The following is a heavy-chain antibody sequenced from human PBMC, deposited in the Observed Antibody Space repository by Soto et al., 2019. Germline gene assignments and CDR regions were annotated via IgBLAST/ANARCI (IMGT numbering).Heavy chain of an antibody. CDR3: AKDLRYFDWPAPGYGMDV. J-gene: IGHJ6*02. V-gene: IGHV3-30*18. CDR1: GVNCISYG. CDR2: ISYDGSNK. D-gene: IGHD3-9*01. Sequence: ILYYGAAGVNCISYGMHWVRQAPGKGLEWVAVISYDGSNKYYADSVKGRFTISRDNSKNTLYLQMNSLRAEDTAVYYCAKDLRYFDWPAPGYGMDVWGQGTTVTVSS.